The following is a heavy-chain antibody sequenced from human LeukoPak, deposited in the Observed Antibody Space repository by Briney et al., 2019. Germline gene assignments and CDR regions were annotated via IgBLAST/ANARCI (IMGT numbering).Heavy chain of an antibody. V-gene: IGHV4-59*08. CDR2: IYYSGST. Sequence: SETLSLTCIVSGGSITSYYWSWIRQPPGKGLEWIGYIYYSGSTNYNPSLKSRVTISVDTSKNQFSLKLSSMTATDTAVYHCARGTHYYDSGGYGYFDYWGQGTLVTVSS. CDR1: GGSITSYY. D-gene: IGHD3-22*01. CDR3: ARGTHYYDSGGYGYFDY. J-gene: IGHJ4*02.